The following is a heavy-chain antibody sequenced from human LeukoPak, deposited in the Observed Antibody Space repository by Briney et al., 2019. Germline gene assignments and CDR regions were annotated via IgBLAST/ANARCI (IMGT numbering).Heavy chain of an antibody. D-gene: IGHD3-10*01. CDR2: ISGSGRST. J-gene: IGHJ4*02. V-gene: IGHV3-23*01. CDR3: AKDSAL. Sequence: PGGSLRLSCVASGFIFSNYDMRWVRQAPGKGLEWVSSISGSGRSTYYAESVKGRFTISRDNSKNTLDLHMYSPRAEDTAVYYCAKDSALWGQGTLVTVAS. CDR1: GFIFSNYD.